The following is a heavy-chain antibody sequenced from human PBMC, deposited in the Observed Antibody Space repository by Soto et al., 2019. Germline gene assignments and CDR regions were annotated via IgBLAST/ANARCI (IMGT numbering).Heavy chain of an antibody. D-gene: IGHD1-26*01. CDR3: ARHDWVSCELLDSYGMDV. Sequence: GESLKISCKGSGYSFTSYWISWVRQMPGKGLEWMGRIDPSDSYTNYSPSFQGHVTISADKSISTAYLQWSSLKASDTAMYYCARHDWVSCELLDSYGMDVWGQGTTVTVSS. J-gene: IGHJ6*02. V-gene: IGHV5-10-1*01. CDR2: IDPSDSYT. CDR1: GYSFTSYW.